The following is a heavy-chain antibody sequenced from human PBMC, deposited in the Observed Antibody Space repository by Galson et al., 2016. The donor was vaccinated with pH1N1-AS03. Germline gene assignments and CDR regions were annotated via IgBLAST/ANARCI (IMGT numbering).Heavy chain of an antibody. CDR3: ARDPSWFGEEQYYFDY. Sequence: SETLSLTCSVSDGSIRSYFWSWIRQAPGKRLEWIGNILHGGSTKYNPTLKSRVTMSTETFKNQISLRLNSVIAADTAVYYCARDPSWFGEEQYYFDYWSQGKMVTVSS. CDR1: DGSIRSYF. J-gene: IGHJ4*02. V-gene: IGHV4-59*01. D-gene: IGHD3-10*01. CDR2: ILHGGST.